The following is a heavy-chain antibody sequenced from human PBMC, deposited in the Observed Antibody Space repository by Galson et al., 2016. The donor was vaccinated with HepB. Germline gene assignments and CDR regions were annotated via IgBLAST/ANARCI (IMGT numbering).Heavy chain of an antibody. J-gene: IGHJ6*02. V-gene: IGHV3-23*01. CDR3: AKLPSRYYGSGAGYGMDI. D-gene: IGHD3-10*01. CDR2: ISGSINAT. Sequence: SLRLSCAASGFTFTNYAMTWVRQAPGKGLQWVSGISGSINATYYADSVKGRFIISRDDSKNTLYLQMHSLRAEDTAVYYCAKLPSRYYGSGAGYGMDIWGQGTTVTVSS. CDR1: GFTFTNYA.